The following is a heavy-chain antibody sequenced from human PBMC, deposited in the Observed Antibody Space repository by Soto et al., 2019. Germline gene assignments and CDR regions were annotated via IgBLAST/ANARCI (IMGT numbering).Heavy chain of an antibody. Sequence: EAQLVESGGGLVQPGGSLTLSCTDSENTVNIYWMHWIRQVPGKGLVWVSRINPESTTLTYADSVTGRFTISRDYAKNTLYLQMPGISVEDTAIYNCTKDTFGAWDSWCQGTLVTVSS. V-gene: IGHV3-74*01. CDR1: ENTVNIYW. CDR3: TKDTFGAWDS. D-gene: IGHD3-10*01. J-gene: IGHJ4*02. CDR2: INPESTTL.